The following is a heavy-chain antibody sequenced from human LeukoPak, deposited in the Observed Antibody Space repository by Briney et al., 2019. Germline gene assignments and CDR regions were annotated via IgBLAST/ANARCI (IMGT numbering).Heavy chain of an antibody. J-gene: IGHJ4*02. D-gene: IGHD6-13*01. CDR2: IRYDGSNK. Sequence: GGSLRLSCAASEFTFSSYGMHWVRQAPGKGLEWLAFIRYDGSNKYYADSVKGRFTISRDNSKNTLYLQMNSLRAEDTAVYYCARDPSGRAIAAAGFDYWGQGTLVTVSS. V-gene: IGHV3-30*02. CDR3: ARDPSGRAIAAAGFDY. CDR1: EFTFSSYG.